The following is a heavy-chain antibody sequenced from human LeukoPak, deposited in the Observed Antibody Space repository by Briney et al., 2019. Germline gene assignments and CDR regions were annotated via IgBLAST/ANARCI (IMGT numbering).Heavy chain of an antibody. CDR2: IYTSGST. CDR3: ARDRTRVPAAPSAAFDI. J-gene: IGHJ3*02. V-gene: IGHV4-4*07. CDR1: GGSISSYY. D-gene: IGHD2-2*01. Sequence: PSETLSLTCTVSGGSISSYYWSWIRQPAGKGLEWIGRIYTSGSTNYNPSLKSRVTISVDTSKNQFSLKLSSVTAADTAVYYCARDRTRVPAAPSAAFDIWGQGTMVTVSS.